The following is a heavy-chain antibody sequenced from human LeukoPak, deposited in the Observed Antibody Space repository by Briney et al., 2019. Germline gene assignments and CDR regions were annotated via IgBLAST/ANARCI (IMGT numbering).Heavy chain of an antibody. V-gene: IGHV3-66*02. CDR3: ARISPLRAAADGYFDY. Sequence: GRSLRLSCAAAGFTVSSNYMSWVRQAPGKGLEWVSVIYSGGSTYYADSVKGRFTNSRDNSKNTLYLQMSSLRAEDTAVYYCARISPLRAAADGYFDYWGQGTLVTVSS. J-gene: IGHJ4*02. CDR1: GFTVSSNY. D-gene: IGHD6-13*01. CDR2: IYSGGST.